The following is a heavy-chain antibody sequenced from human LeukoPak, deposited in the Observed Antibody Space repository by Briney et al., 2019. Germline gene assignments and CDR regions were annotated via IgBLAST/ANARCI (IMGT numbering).Heavy chain of an antibody. J-gene: IGHJ5*02. CDR2: INSDGRST. Sequence: GGSLRLSCAASRFTFSSHWMHWVRQTPGQGLVWVSRINSDGRSTDYADSVKGRFIISRDNAKNTLYLQMNSLRAEDTAVYYCARDVGQQQLENWLDPWGQGTLVTVSS. CDR1: RFTFSSHW. D-gene: IGHD6-13*01. V-gene: IGHV3-74*01. CDR3: ARDVGQQQLENWLDP.